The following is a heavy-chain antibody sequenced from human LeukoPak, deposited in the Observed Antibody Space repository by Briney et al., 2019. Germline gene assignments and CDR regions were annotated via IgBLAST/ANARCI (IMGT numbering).Heavy chain of an antibody. D-gene: IGHD3-22*01. J-gene: IGHJ4*02. Sequence: SETLYLTCTVSGGSISGHYWTWVRQPPEKGLEWIGFIYYSGSTNYNPSLKSRVTISVDTSKNQFSLRLGSVTAADTAVYYCARGAQAGQWLFDYWGQGTLVTVSS. CDR2: IYYSGST. V-gene: IGHV4-59*11. CDR3: ARGAQAGQWLFDY. CDR1: GGSISGHY.